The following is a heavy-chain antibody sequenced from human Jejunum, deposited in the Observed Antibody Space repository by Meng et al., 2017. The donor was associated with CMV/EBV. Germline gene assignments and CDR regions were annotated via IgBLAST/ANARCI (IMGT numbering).Heavy chain of an antibody. CDR2: INPNSGVT. Sequence: SCKASEYTFTDYFLHWVRQAPGQGLQWMGRINPNSGVTNYAHNFQGRVAMTRDTSIGAAYMELGRLKSDDTAVYYCARGYYDRFFDYWGQGTLVTVSS. V-gene: IGHV1-2*06. D-gene: IGHD3-22*01. J-gene: IGHJ4*02. CDR1: EYTFTDYF. CDR3: ARGYYDRFFDY.